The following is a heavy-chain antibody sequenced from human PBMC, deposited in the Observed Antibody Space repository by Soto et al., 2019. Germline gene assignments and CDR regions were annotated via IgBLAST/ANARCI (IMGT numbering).Heavy chain of an antibody. J-gene: IGHJ4*02. V-gene: IGHV4-39*01. CDR2: VYYRGRS. D-gene: IGHD2-8*01. Sequence: SETLSLTCTVSGGSVINNNYCCVWIRQSPWSGLEWIGSVYYRGRSYSKSSVKSRVTISVDTSKNQFSLNLNSVTASDTAVYFCVIQRTSVLTQAYFDYWGPGALVTVSS. CDR3: VIQRTSVLTQAYFDY. CDR1: GGSVINNNYC.